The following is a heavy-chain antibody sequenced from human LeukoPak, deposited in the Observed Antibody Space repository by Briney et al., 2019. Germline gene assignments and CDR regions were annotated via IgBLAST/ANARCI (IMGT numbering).Heavy chain of an antibody. CDR2: ISPTGGTP. Sequence: GGSLRLSCAASGFTFSNYAMTWVRQAPGKGLEWVSTISPTGGTPYYADSVKGRFTISRDNSKNTLYLQMNSLRAEDTAVYYCAKRIAAPPRSFDYWGQGILVTVSS. CDR3: AKRIAAPPRSFDY. D-gene: IGHD6-6*01. J-gene: IGHJ4*02. CDR1: GFTFSNYA. V-gene: IGHV3-23*01.